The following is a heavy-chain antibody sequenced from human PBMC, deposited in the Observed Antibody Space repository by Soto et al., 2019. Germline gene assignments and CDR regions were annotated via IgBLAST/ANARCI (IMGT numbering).Heavy chain of an antibody. V-gene: IGHV3-23*01. J-gene: IGHJ5*02. Sequence: GGSLRLSCAASGVTFSSYAMSWVRRAPGKGLEGVSDSNGSGGSTYYDNSVQGRFTISRDNSKNTLYLQMNSLRAEDTVVYHCAKDPDRYYAFWSGYPNWFDPWGQGTRVTVSS. CDR1: GVTFSSYA. D-gene: IGHD3-3*01. CDR2: SNGSGGST. CDR3: AKDPDRYYAFWSGYPNWFDP.